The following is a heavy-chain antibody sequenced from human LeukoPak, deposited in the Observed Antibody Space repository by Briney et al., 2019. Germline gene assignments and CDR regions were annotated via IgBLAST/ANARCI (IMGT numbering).Heavy chain of an antibody. D-gene: IGHD2-15*01. CDR1: GGTFSSYA. J-gene: IGHJ3*02. CDR2: ISAYNGNT. V-gene: IGHV1-18*01. CDR3: ARDLSQTYCSGGSCYSSDAFDI. Sequence: GASVKVSCKASGGTFSSYAISWVRQAPGQGLEWMGWISAYNGNTNYAQKLQGRVTMTTDTSTSTAYMELRSLRSDDTAVYYCARDLSQTYCSGGSCYSSDAFDIWGQGTMVTVSS.